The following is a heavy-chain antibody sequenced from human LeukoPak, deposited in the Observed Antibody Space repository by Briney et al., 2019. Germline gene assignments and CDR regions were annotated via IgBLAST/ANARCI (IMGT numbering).Heavy chain of an antibody. CDR1: GFSFSDYG. J-gene: IGHJ4*02. D-gene: IGHD4-11*01. Sequence: GGSLRLSCAASGFSFSDYGMNWVRRAPGKGLEWLSHINSNGAVISYADSVKGRFTISRDTAKSSLYLQMNSLQIEDTAIYFCARDPDSDYDFDYWGQGTLVTVSS. CDR2: INSNGAVI. CDR3: ARDPDSDYDFDY. V-gene: IGHV3-48*01.